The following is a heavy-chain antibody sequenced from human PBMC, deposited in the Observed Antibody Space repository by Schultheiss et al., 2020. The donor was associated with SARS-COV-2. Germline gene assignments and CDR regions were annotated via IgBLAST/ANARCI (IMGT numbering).Heavy chain of an antibody. Sequence: SETLSLTCAVYGGSFSGYYWSWIRQPPGKGLEWIGYIYYSGTTNYSPSLKSRVTISVDTSKNQFSLKLSSVTAEDTAVYYCAKDRSGSYPRWFDPWGQGTLVTVSS. CDR1: GGSFSGYY. CDR3: AKDRSGSYPRWFDP. CDR2: IYYSGTT. D-gene: IGHD1-26*01. J-gene: IGHJ5*02. V-gene: IGHV4-59*12.